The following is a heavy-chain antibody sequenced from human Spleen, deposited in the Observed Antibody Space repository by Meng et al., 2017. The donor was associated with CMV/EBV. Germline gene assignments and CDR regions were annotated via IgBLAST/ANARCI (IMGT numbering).Heavy chain of an antibody. V-gene: IGHV1-2*02. D-gene: IGHD6-25*01. CDR1: GYTFTGYY. Sequence: ASVKVSCKASGYTFTGYYMHWVRQAPGQGLEWMGWINPNSGGTNYAQKFQGRVAMTRDTSISTAYMELSRLRSDDTAVYYCARPAAPLFYYYGMDVWGQGTTVTVSS. J-gene: IGHJ6*02. CDR2: INPNSGGT. CDR3: ARPAAPLFYYYGMDV.